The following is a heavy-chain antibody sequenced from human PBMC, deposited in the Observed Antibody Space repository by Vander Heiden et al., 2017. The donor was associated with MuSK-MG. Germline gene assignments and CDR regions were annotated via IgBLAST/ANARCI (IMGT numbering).Heavy chain of an antibody. CDR2: IYHDGRPT. V-gene: IGHV4-59*12. D-gene: IGHD3-22*01. CDR3: ARYAEMAYDSSGYHLNWYVDV. Sequence: QVQLHESGPGLVKPSATLSLTCSVSGGSLSPNYWGWFRQPPGQGLEWIGYIYHDGRPTYYNPSLESRVTISVDTSKNHVSLSLRSVNAADTAVYYCARYAEMAYDSSGYHLNWYVDVWGRGTRGAVAS. J-gene: IGHJ2*01. CDR1: GGSLSPNY.